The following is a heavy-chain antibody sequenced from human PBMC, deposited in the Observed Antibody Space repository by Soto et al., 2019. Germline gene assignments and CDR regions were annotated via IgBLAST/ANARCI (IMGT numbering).Heavy chain of an antibody. CDR1: GYTFTSYA. CDR3: ARELHYYDSSGPFDY. D-gene: IGHD3-22*01. CDR2: INAGNGNT. Sequence: ASVKVSCKASGYTFTSYAMHWVRQAPGQRLEWMGWINAGNGNTKYSQKFQGRVTITRDTSASTAYMELSSLRSEDTAVYYCARELHYYDSSGPFDYWGQGTLVTVSS. J-gene: IGHJ4*02. V-gene: IGHV1-3*01.